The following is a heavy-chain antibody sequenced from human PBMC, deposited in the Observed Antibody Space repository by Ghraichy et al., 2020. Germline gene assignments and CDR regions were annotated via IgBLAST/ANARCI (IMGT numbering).Heavy chain of an antibody. D-gene: IGHD4-17*01. CDR1: GGSISSSSYY. CDR3: ARDPQYRIYGEDY. Sequence: SETLSLTCTVSGGSISSSSYYWGWIRQPPGKGLEWIGSIYYSGSTYYNPSLKSRVTISVDTSKNQFSLKLSSVTAADTAVYYCARDPQYRIYGEDYWGQGTLVTVSS. V-gene: IGHV4-39*07. J-gene: IGHJ4*02. CDR2: IYYSGST.